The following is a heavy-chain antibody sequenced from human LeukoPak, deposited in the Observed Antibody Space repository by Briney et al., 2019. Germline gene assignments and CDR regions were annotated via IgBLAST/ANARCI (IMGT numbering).Heavy chain of an antibody. CDR3: ARFGQWFGEDY. Sequence: TSETLSLTCAVYGGSFSGYYWSWIRQPPGKGLEWIGEINHSGSTNYNPSLKSRVTISVDTSKNQFSLKLSSVTAADTAVYYCARFGQWFGEDYWGQGTLVTVSS. CDR1: GGSFSGYY. D-gene: IGHD3-10*01. CDR2: INHSGST. J-gene: IGHJ4*02. V-gene: IGHV4-34*01.